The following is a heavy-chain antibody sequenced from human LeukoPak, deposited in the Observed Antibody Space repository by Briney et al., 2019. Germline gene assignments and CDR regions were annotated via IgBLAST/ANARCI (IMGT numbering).Heavy chain of an antibody. CDR3: ARDPPGPVGIAVAGHFDY. D-gene: IGHD6-19*01. CDR1: GFTFSSYG. Sequence: GGSLRLSCAASGFTFSSYGMHWVRQAPGKGLEWVAVIWYDGSNKYYADSVKGRFTISRDNSKNTLYLQMNSLRAEDTAVYYCARDPPGPVGIAVAGHFDYWGQGTLVTVSS. J-gene: IGHJ4*02. CDR2: IWYDGSNK. V-gene: IGHV3-33*01.